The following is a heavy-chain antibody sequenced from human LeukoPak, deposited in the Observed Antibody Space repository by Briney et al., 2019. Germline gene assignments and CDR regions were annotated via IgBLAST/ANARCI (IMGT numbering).Heavy chain of an antibody. D-gene: IGHD1-26*01. Sequence: SQTLSLTCTVSGGSISSGSYYWSWIRQPAGKELEWIGRIYTSGSTNYNPSLKSRVTISVDTSKNQFSLKLSSVTAADTAVYYCARVQYSGSYCGGWVYYYYMDVWGKGTTVTVSS. CDR1: GGSISSGSYY. J-gene: IGHJ6*03. V-gene: IGHV4-61*02. CDR3: ARVQYSGSYCGGWVYYYYMDV. CDR2: IYTSGST.